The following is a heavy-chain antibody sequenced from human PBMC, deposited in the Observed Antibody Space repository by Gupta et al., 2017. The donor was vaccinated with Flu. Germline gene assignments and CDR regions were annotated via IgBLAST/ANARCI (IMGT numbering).Heavy chain of an antibody. CDR2: INPNIGDT. J-gene: IGHJ4*02. D-gene: IGHD6-25*01. Sequence: QVQLVQSGAEVKKPGASVKVSCKISGYTFTGYHMHWVRQAPGQGLEWMGWINPNIGDTKYAEKLQGRVTMTRDTSITTVYMEVTRLKSDDTAVYYCARGAPAPAGYRVFDHWGQGPLVTVS. V-gene: IGHV1-2*02. CDR3: ARGAPAPAGYRVFDH. CDR1: GYTFTGYH.